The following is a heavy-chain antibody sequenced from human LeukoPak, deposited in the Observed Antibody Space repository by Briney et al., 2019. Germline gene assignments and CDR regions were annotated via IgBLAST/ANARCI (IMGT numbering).Heavy chain of an antibody. Sequence: SQTLSLTCTVSGGSISSGGYYWSWIRQPPGKGLEWIGYIYHSGSTYYNPSLKSRVAISVDRSKNQFSLKLSSVTAADTAVYYCASPSSSWVFDYWGQGTLVTVSS. CDR1: GGSISSGGYY. D-gene: IGHD6-13*01. J-gene: IGHJ4*02. CDR2: IYHSGST. CDR3: ASPSSSWVFDY. V-gene: IGHV4-30-2*01.